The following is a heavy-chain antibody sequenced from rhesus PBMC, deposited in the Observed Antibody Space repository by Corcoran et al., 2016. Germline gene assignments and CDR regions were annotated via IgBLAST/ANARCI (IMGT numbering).Heavy chain of an antibody. D-gene: IGHD3-28*01. CDR2: IYGNSAST. J-gene: IGHJ4*01. CDR1: GVSLSGGYS. CDR3: ARTYGSGYYPFDY. V-gene: IGHV4S7*01. Sequence: QVQLQESGPGLVKPSETLSLTCAVSGVSLSGGYSSGWIRQHPWQGLEWIGNIYGNSASTYYNPSLKSQVTISKDTSKNQFSLKLSSVTAADTAVYYCARTYGSGYYPFDYWGQGVLVTVSS.